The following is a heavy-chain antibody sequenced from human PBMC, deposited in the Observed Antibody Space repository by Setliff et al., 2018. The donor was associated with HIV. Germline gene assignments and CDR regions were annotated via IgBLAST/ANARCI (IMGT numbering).Heavy chain of an antibody. D-gene: IGHD3-16*01. V-gene: IGHV3-30*13. Sequence: PGGSLRLSCAASGFTFRSYGMHWVRQAPGKGLEWVAVISYDGSDKYYADSVEGRFTISRDNSRNRLYLQMNSLRAEDTAVYFCAKAFGGYPNPIEYPQHWGHGTLVTVS. CDR1: GFTFRSYG. CDR3: AKAFGGYPNPIEYPQH. J-gene: IGHJ1*01. CDR2: ISYDGSDK.